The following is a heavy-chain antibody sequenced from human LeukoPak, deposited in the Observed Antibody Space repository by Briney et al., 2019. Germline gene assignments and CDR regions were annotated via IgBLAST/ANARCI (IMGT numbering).Heavy chain of an antibody. CDR2: ISGSGGST. CDR1: GGSFSGYY. J-gene: IGHJ4*02. CDR3: AKAFSYYYYDSSGYLDY. V-gene: IGHV3-23*01. Sequence: ETLSLTCAVYGGSFSGYYWSWIRQPPGKGLEWVSAISGSGGSTYYADSVKGRFTISRDNSKNTLYLQMNSLRAEDTAVYYCAKAFSYYYYDSSGYLDYWGQGTLVTVSS. D-gene: IGHD3-22*01.